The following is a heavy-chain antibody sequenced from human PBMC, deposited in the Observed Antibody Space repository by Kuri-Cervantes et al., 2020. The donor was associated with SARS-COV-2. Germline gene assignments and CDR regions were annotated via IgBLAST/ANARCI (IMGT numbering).Heavy chain of an antibody. J-gene: IGHJ4*02. CDR2: ISSSGSTI. CDR3: ARDGIAVTGREQNFDY. V-gene: IGHV3-48*03. CDR1: GFTFSSYA. Sequence: GESLKISCAAFGFTFSSYAMHWVRQAPGKGLEWVSYISSSGSTIYYADSVKGRFTISRDNAKNSLYLQMNSLRAEDTAVYYCARDGIAVTGREQNFDYWGQGTLVTVSS. D-gene: IGHD6-19*01.